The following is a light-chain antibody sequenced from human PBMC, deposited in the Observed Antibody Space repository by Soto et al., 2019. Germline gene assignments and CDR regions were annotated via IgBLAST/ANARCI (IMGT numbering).Light chain of an antibody. J-gene: IGLJ1*01. CDR1: SSDVGGYNY. Sequence: QSVLTQPASVSGSPGQSITISCTGTSSDVGGYNYVSWYQQHPGKAPKLMIYETSKRPSGVSDRLSGSKSGNTASLTISGLQAEDEADYYCFSFTSGHNHVFGSGTKVTVL. V-gene: IGLV2-14*01. CDR2: ETS. CDR3: FSFTSGHNHV.